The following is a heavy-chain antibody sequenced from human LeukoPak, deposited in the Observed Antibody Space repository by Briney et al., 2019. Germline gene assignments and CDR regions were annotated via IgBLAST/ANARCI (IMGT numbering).Heavy chain of an antibody. CDR3: ARDWVTTSYNWFDP. Sequence: PGGSLRLSCAASGFTFSSYWMSWVRQAPGKGLEWVAHIKQDGSEKYYVDSVKGRFTISRDNAKNSLYLQMNSLRAEDTAVYYCARDWVTTSYNWFDPWGQGTLVTASS. D-gene: IGHD4-17*01. CDR1: GFTFSSYW. V-gene: IGHV3-7*01. J-gene: IGHJ5*02. CDR2: IKQDGSEK.